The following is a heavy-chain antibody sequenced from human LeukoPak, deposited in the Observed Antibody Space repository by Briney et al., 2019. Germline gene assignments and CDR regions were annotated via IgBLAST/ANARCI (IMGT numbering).Heavy chain of an antibody. J-gene: IGHJ1*01. CDR2: INSDGSST. CDR1: GFTFSSYW. V-gene: IGHV3-74*01. Sequence: QPGGSLRLSCAASGFTFSSYWMHWVRHAPGKGLVWVSRINSDGSSTSYADSVKGRFTISRDNAKNTLYLQMNSLRAEDTAVYYCARGQITMIAESGGQGTLVTVSS. CDR3: ARGQITMIAES. D-gene: IGHD3-22*01.